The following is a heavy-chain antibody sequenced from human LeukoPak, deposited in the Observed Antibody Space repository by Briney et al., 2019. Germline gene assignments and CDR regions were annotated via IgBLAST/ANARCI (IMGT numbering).Heavy chain of an antibody. CDR1: GYTFTSYY. CDR2: ITPSGGST. J-gene: IGHJ6*02. Sequence: VASVKVSCKASGYTFTSYYMHWVRQAPGQGLEWMGIITPSGGSTNYAQKFQGRVTMTRDTSTTTVYMELSSLRSEDTAVYYCARVEMATINGMDVWGQGTTVTVSS. D-gene: IGHD5-24*01. V-gene: IGHV1-46*01. CDR3: ARVEMATINGMDV.